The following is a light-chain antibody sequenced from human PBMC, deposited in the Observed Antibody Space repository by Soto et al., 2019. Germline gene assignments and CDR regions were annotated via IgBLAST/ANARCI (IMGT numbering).Light chain of an antibody. CDR2: EPS. V-gene: IGKV3-11*01. CDR1: QSISSY. Sequence: EIVLTQSPATLSLSPGERAPLSCRASQSISSYFALYQQKTDQAPRLLIYEPSNRATGIPARFSGSGSGKDFTLTISSLEPEDFSVYYCHQRSTWPFTFGPGTKVDIK. J-gene: IGKJ3*01. CDR3: HQRSTWPFT.